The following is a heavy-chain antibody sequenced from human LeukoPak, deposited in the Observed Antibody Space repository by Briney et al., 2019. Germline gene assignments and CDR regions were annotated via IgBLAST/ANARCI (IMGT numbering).Heavy chain of an antibody. CDR2: ISGSGGST. Sequence: GGSLSLSCVASELLYRGYAMSWVRQVPGKGLEWVSVISGSGGSTYYADSVKGRFTISRDNSKNTLYLQINSLRAEDTAVYYCAKDRQGFGFGEQLDYYYMDVWGKGTTATVSS. J-gene: IGHJ6*03. D-gene: IGHD3-10*01. V-gene: IGHV3-23*01. CDR3: AKDRQGFGFGEQLDYYYMDV. CDR1: ELLYRGYA.